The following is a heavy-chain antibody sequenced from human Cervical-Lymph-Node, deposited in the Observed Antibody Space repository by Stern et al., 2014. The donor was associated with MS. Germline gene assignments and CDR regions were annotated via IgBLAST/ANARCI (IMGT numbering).Heavy chain of an antibody. CDR3: ARERPHNAFDI. Sequence: HVQLGQSGAAVKKPGSSVKVSCKASGRTFSSYAISWVRHAPGQGLEWMGGIIPIFGTANYAQKFQGRVTITADESTSTAYMELSSLRSEDTAVYYCARERPHNAFDIWGQGTMVTVSS. CDR2: IIPIFGTA. CDR1: GRTFSSYA. J-gene: IGHJ3*02. V-gene: IGHV1-69*01.